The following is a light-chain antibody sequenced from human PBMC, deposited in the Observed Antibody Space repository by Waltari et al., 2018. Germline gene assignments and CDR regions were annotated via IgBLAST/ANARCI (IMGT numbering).Light chain of an antibody. Sequence: SYVLTQPPSMSVAPGQTATITCGGTNIRFKSVHWYQQKPGQAPVLVVYDDSNRPSGIPGRIGGANAGSTATLTLSRVEAGDEADYYCQVWDTTRYHVVFGGGTKLSVL. CDR1: NIRFKS. CDR2: DDS. J-gene: IGLJ2*01. V-gene: IGLV3-21*02. CDR3: QVWDTTRYHVV.